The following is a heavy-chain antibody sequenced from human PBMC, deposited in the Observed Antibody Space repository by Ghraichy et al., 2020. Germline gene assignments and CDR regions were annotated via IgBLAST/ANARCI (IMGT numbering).Heavy chain of an antibody. D-gene: IGHD1-26*01. J-gene: IGHJ4*02. Sequence: SETLSLTCAVSGYSISSGYYWGWIRQPPGKGLEWIGSIYHSGNTYYNPTLKSRVTISVDTSKNQFSLKLGSVTAEDTAVYYCARERPNSGSYYSDYWGQGTLVTVSS. V-gene: IGHV4-38-2*02. CDR1: GYSISSGYY. CDR3: ARERPNSGSYYSDY. CDR2: IYHSGNT.